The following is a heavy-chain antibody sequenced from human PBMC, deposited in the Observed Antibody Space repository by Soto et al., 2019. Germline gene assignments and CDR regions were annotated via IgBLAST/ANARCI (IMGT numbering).Heavy chain of an antibody. D-gene: IGHD6-13*01. CDR3: ARDPFSIAAAGPNYFDY. J-gene: IGHJ4*02. Sequence: QVQLVQSGAEVKKPGASVKVSCKASGYTFTSYGISWVRQAPGQGLEWMGWISAYNGNTNYAQKLQGRVTMTTDTSTSTAYMELRSLRSDDTAMYYCARDPFSIAAAGPNYFDYWGQGTLVTVSS. CDR1: GYTFTSYG. CDR2: ISAYNGNT. V-gene: IGHV1-18*01.